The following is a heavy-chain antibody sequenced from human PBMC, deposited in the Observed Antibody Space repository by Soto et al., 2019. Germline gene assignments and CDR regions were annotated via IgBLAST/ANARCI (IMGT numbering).Heavy chain of an antibody. D-gene: IGHD3-3*01. CDR3: TTRFSARFLEWLLSGMDV. V-gene: IGHV3-15*07. Sequence: GGSLRLSCAASGFTFSNAWMNWVRQAPGKGLEKVGRIKSKTDGGTTDYAAPVKGRFTISRDDSKNTLYLQMNSLKTEDTAVYYCTTRFSARFLEWLLSGMDVWGQGTTVTVSS. J-gene: IGHJ6*02. CDR2: IKSKTDGGTT. CDR1: GFTFSNAW.